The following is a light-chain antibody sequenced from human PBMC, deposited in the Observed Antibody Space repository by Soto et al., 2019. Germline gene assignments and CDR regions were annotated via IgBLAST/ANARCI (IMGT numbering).Light chain of an antibody. Sequence: QSALTQPRSVSGSPGQSVTISCTGTSSDVGGYNFVSWYQHHPGKAPKLMIYDVSKRPSGVPDRFSGSKSGSTASLTISGLQAEDEADYYCCSYAGSYTWVFVGGTKLTVL. CDR3: CSYAGSYTWV. J-gene: IGLJ3*02. CDR1: SSDVGGYNF. CDR2: DVS. V-gene: IGLV2-11*01.